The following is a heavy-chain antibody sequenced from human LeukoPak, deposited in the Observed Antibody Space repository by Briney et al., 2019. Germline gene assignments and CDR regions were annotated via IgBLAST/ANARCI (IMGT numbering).Heavy chain of an antibody. D-gene: IGHD5-12*01. Sequence: GGSLRLSCAASGFTFSDYYMSWIRQAPGKGLEWVAYITSSGDDIYYADSVKGRFTISRDNAKNALFLRMSSLRAEDTATYYCASDIVATSGDFWGQGTLVSVSS. CDR1: GFTFSDYY. J-gene: IGHJ4*02. V-gene: IGHV3-11*01. CDR2: ITSSGDDI. CDR3: ASDIVATSGDF.